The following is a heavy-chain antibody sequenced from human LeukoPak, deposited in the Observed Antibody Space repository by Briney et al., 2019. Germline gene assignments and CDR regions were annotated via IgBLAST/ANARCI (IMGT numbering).Heavy chain of an antibody. Sequence: PGGSLRLSCAASGFTFSNYALSWVRQAPGRGLEWVSLISWSSLTTEYADSVKGRFTISRDNSKNTLYLQMNSLRAEDTAVYYCVRKNQDFNAAFDIWGQGTVVTVSS. D-gene: IGHD1-14*01. CDR3: VRKNQDFNAAFDI. CDR2: ISWSSLTT. CDR1: GFTFSNYA. J-gene: IGHJ3*02. V-gene: IGHV3-23*01.